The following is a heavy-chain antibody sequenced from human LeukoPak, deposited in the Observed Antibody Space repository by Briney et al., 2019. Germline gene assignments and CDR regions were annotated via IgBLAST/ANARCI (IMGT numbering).Heavy chain of an antibody. J-gene: IGHJ4*02. V-gene: IGHV3-21*01. CDR2: ISSSSSYI. CDR1: GFTFSSYS. CDR3: ARVLAVSVAGTGALDY. D-gene: IGHD6-19*01. Sequence: GGSLRLSCAASGFTFSSYSMNWVRQAPGKGLEWVSSISSSSSYIYYADSVKGRFTISRDNAKNSLYLQMNSLRAEDTAVYYCARVLAVSVAGTGALDYWGQGTLVTVSS.